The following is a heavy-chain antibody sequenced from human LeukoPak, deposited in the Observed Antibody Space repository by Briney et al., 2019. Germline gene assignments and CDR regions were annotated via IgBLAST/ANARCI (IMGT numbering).Heavy chain of an antibody. CDR2: FDPEDGET. CDR1: GYTLTELS. V-gene: IGHV1-24*01. J-gene: IGHJ4*02. D-gene: IGHD3-10*01. CDR3: AAGRFGTSYFDY. Sequence: ASVKVSCKVSGYTLTELSMHWVRQAPGKGLEWMGGFDPEDGETIYAQKFQGRVTMTTDTSTSTAYMELRSLRSDDTAVYYCAAGRFGTSYFDYWGQGTLVTVSS.